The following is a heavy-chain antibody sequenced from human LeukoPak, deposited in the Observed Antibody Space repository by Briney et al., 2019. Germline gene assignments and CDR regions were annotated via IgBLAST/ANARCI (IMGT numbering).Heavy chain of an antibody. CDR2: INHSGST. V-gene: IGHV4-34*01. CDR1: GFIFSDYY. Sequence: GSLRLSCAASGFIFSDYYMSWIRQPPGKGLEWIGEINHSGSTNYNPSLKSRVTISVDTSKNQFSLKLSSVTAADTAVYYCARLREGGSIDYWGQGTLVTVSS. J-gene: IGHJ4*02. D-gene: IGHD3-16*01. CDR3: ARLREGGSIDY.